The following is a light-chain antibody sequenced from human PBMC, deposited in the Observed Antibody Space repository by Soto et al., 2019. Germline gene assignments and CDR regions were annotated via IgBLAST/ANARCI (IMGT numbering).Light chain of an antibody. CDR3: KQYCRSGT. Sequence: EIKFTPSPGTXCLLPGYRASSSWRESKSVSKNYLAWYQQKPRKXPXXXIYGAYNSATGTPDRFSGSGYATDFTLTSIRLENEDFAVYYCKQYCRSGTFGQGTKVDI. V-gene: IGKV3-20*01. CDR2: GAY. J-gene: IGKJ1*01. CDR1: KSVSKNY.